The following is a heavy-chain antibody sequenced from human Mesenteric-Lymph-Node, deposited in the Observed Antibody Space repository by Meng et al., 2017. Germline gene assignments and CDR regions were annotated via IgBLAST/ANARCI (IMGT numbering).Heavy chain of an antibody. CDR2: IYHSGST. CDR1: GGSFSGYY. Sequence: QGALQQGGAGLLKPSETLSLTCAVYGGSFSGYYWSWIRQPPGKGLEWIGEIYHSGSTNYNPSLKSRVTISVDKSKNQFSLNLSSVTAADTAVYYCARVGQWLPIDYWGQGTLVTVSS. J-gene: IGHJ4*02. CDR3: ARVGQWLPIDY. D-gene: IGHD6-19*01. V-gene: IGHV4-34*01.